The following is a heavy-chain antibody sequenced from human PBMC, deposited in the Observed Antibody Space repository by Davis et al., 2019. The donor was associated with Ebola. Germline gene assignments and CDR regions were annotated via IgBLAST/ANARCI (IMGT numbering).Heavy chain of an antibody. D-gene: IGHD4-11*01. J-gene: IGHJ4*02. CDR1: GFTFSNAW. Sequence: GESLKISCAASGFTFSNAWMNWVRQAPGEGLEWVGRIKSKTDGGTTDYAAPVKGRFTISRDDSKNTLYLQMNSLKTEDTAVYYCTTAPDYMGNDYWGQGTLVTVSS. V-gene: IGHV3-15*07. CDR2: IKSKTDGGTT. CDR3: TTAPDYMGNDY.